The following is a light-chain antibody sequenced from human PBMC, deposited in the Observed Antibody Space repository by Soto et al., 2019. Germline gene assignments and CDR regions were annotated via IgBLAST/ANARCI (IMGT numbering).Light chain of an antibody. V-gene: IGKV1-39*01. CDR1: QGISTY. CDR2: AAS. Sequence: DIQMTQSPSSLSASVGDRVTITCRASQGISTYLNWYHQKPGKAPKLLIYAASSLQSGVQSRFSGSGSGTDFTLTIRSLQPEDFATYYCKQSYITPYTFGQGTKMDIK. CDR3: KQSYITPYT. J-gene: IGKJ2*01.